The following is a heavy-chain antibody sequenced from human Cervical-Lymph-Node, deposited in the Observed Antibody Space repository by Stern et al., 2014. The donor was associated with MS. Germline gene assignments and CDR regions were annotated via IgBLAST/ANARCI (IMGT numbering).Heavy chain of an antibody. V-gene: IGHV4-59*01. D-gene: IGHD1-26*01. CDR1: GGSISGYY. Sequence: QVQLVESGPGLVKPSGALSLTCSVSGGSISGYYWTWIRQTPGKTLEWIGFIYNTGTTNYNPSFGSRVSMSMDTSKSQFSLRLSSVTAADTATYYCARGERAIDWYFDLWGRGTMVTVSS. CDR2: IYNTGTT. CDR3: ARGERAIDWYFDL. J-gene: IGHJ2*01.